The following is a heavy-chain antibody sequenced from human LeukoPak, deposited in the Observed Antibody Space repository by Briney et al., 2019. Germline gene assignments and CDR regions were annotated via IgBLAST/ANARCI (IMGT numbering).Heavy chain of an antibody. CDR3: ARDRARITMGAGRGLPEPPRNDAFDI. J-gene: IGHJ3*02. V-gene: IGHV1-24*01. D-gene: IGHD3-10*01. CDR2: FDPEDGET. Sequence: ALVKVSCKVSGYTLTELSMHWVRQAPGKGLEWMGGFDPEDGETIYAQKFQGRVTMTEDTSTDTAYMELSSLRSEDTAVYYCARDRARITMGAGRGLPEPPRNDAFDIWGQGTMVTVSS. CDR1: GYTLTELS.